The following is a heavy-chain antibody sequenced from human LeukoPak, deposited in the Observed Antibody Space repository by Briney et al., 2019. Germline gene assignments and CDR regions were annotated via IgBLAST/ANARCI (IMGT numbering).Heavy chain of an antibody. CDR1: GFTFSGSA. Sequence: GGSLRLSCAASGFTFSGSAMHWVRQASGKGLEWVGRIRSKANSYATAYAASVKGRFTISRDDSKNTAYLQMNSLKTEDTAVYYCARGSEWELVFSALFDYWGQGTLVTVSS. CDR3: ARGSEWELVFSALFDY. V-gene: IGHV3-73*01. CDR2: IRSKANSYAT. D-gene: IGHD1-26*01. J-gene: IGHJ4*02.